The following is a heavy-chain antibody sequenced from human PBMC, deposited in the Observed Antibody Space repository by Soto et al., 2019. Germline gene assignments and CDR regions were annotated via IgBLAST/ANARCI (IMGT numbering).Heavy chain of an antibody. Sequence: QVQLQESGPGLVKPSETLSLTCTVSGGFISNYYWSWIRQPPGKGLEWIGYIYYSGNTNYNPSLTSRVTMSVDTSKNQFSLKLSSVTAADTAVYYCARQTYFYDRPLLFDIWGQGTMVTGSS. CDR1: GGFISNYY. CDR3: ARQTYFYDRPLLFDI. V-gene: IGHV4-59*01. J-gene: IGHJ3*02. D-gene: IGHD3-22*01. CDR2: IYYSGNT.